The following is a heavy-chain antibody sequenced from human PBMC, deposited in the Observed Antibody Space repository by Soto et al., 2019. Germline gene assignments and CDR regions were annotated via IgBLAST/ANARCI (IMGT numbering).Heavy chain of an antibody. J-gene: IGHJ4*02. CDR3: ARGGRGDSSGFNPRPQGLDY. D-gene: IGHD3-22*01. Sequence: QVQLVQSGAEVKKPGSSVKVSCKASGGTFSSYAISWVRQAPGQGLEWMGGIIPIFGTANYAQQFQGRVTITADESTSTAYMELSSLRSEDTAVYYCARGGRGDSSGFNPRPQGLDYWGQGTLVTVSS. CDR2: IIPIFGTA. CDR1: GGTFSSYA. V-gene: IGHV1-69*01.